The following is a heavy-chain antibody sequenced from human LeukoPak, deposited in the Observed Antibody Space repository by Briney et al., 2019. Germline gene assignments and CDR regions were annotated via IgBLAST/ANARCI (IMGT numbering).Heavy chain of an antibody. D-gene: IGHD6-13*01. J-gene: IGHJ4*02. Sequence: KPSGTLSLTCAVSGGSISSSNWWSWVRQPPGKGLEWIGEIYHSGSTNYNPSLKRRVTISVDKSKNQFSLKLSSVTAADTAVYYCAAGYSSSWFSFDYWGQGTLVTVSS. CDR3: AAGYSSSWFSFDY. CDR1: GGSISSSNW. CDR2: IYHSGST. V-gene: IGHV4-4*02.